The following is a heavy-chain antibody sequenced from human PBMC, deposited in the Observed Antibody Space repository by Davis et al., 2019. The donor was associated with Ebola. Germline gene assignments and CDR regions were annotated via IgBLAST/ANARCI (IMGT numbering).Heavy chain of an antibody. V-gene: IGHV1-46*01. CDR2: INPSGGST. Sequence: AASVKVSCKASGYTFTSYYMHWVRQAPGQGLEWMGIINPSGGSTSYAQKFQGRVTITRDTSASTAYMELSSLRSEDTAVYYCARERAEYYYGSGSYYYYGMDVWGQGTTVTVSS. CDR1: GYTFTSYY. D-gene: IGHD3-10*01. CDR3: ARERAEYYYGSGSYYYYGMDV. J-gene: IGHJ6*02.